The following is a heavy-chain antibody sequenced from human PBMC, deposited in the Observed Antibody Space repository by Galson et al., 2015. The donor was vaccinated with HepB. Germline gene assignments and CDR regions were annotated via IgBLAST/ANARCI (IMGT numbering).Heavy chain of an antibody. CDR1: GFTFSSSW. J-gene: IGHJ4*02. CDR3: ARGQY. CDR2: IRPDGSEG. V-gene: IGHV3-7*04. Sequence: SLRLSCAASGFTFSSSWMSWVRQAPGKGLEWVANIRPDGSEGYYVDSVRGRFIISRDNAKSSLYLQMNSLSAEDTAVYYCARGQYWGQGTLVTVSS.